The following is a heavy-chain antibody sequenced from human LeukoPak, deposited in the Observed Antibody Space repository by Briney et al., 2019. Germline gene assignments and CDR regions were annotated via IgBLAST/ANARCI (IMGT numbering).Heavy chain of an antibody. CDR3: TRPTSGSGYSN. Sequence: GGSLRLSCAASGFTFSGSAMHWVRQASGKGLEWVGRIRSKANSYATAYAASVKGRFTISRDDSKNTAYLQMNSLKTEDTAVYYCTRPTSGSGYSNWGQGTLVTVSS. CDR2: IRSKANSYAT. D-gene: IGHD3-3*01. CDR1: GFTFSGSA. J-gene: IGHJ4*02. V-gene: IGHV3-73*01.